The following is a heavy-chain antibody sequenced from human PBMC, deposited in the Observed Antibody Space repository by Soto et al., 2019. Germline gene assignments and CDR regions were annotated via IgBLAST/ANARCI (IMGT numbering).Heavy chain of an antibody. V-gene: IGHV3-11*01. CDR3: ATLTAPTDY. Sequence: GGSLRLSCVASGLTFRSYFMNWIRQAPGKGPEWLSYISSDESTVFYADSVKGRFTTSRDNAQNSVYLQMNSLRAEDTAVYYCATLTAPTDYWGQGSLVTVSS. CDR2: ISSDESTV. D-gene: IGHD2-21*02. CDR1: GLTFRSYF. J-gene: IGHJ4*02.